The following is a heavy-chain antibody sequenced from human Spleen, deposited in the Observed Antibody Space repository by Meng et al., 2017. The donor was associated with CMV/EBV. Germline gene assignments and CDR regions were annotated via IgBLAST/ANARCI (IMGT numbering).Heavy chain of an antibody. CDR2: INPSGGST. CDR3: ARGGGRVKPWFDP. Sequence: ASGDTFTSYYMHWVRQARGQGLEWMGIINPSGGSTSYAQKFQGRVTMTRDTSTSTVYMELSSLRSEDTAVYYCARGGGRVKPWFDPWGQGTLVTVSS. V-gene: IGHV1-46*01. D-gene: IGHD6-13*01. CDR1: GDTFTSYY. J-gene: IGHJ5*02.